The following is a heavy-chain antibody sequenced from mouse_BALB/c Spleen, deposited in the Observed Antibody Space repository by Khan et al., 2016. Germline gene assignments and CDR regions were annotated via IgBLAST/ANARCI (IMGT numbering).Heavy chain of an antibody. D-gene: IGHD1-1*01. CDR2: IHYSGST. V-gene: IGHV3-1*02. J-gene: IGHJ1*01. Sequence: EVQLQESGPDLVKPSQSLSLTCTVTGYSLTSGYSCHWIRQFPGNKLEWMGYIHYSGSTNYNPSLKSRISITRDTSKNQFFLQLNSVTTEDTATYYCARLRDWYFDVWGAGTTVTVSS. CDR3: ARLRDWYFDV. CDR1: GYSLTSGYS.